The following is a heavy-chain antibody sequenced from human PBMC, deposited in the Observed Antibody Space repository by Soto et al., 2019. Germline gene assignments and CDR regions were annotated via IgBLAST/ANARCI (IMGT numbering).Heavy chain of an antibody. D-gene: IGHD2-15*01. CDR3: AKDSPDDCSGGSCYHFRRWNWFDP. CDR1: GYTFTSYD. CDR2: MNPNSGNT. J-gene: IGHJ5*02. V-gene: IGHV1-8*01. Sequence: ASVKVSCKASGYTFTSYDINWVRQANEQGLEWMGWMNPNSGNTGYAQKFQGRVTMTRNTSISTAYMELSSLRSEDTAVYYCAKDSPDDCSGGSCYHFRRWNWFDPWGQGTLVTVSS.